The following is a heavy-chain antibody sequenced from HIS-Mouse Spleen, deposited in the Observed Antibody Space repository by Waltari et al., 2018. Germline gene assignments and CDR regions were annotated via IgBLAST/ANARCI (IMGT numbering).Heavy chain of an antibody. D-gene: IGHD3-10*01. CDR2: IYYSGSP. CDR3: ARGRRYYGSGSYGSFDY. V-gene: IGHV4-39*07. J-gene: IGHJ4*02. Sequence: QLQLQESGPGLVKPSETLSLTCTVSGGSISSSSYYWGWIRQPPGKGLEWLGRIYYSGSPYCTPSLKSRVTRSVDTSNNQFSLKLSSVTAADTAVYSCARGRRYYGSGSYGSFDYWGQGTLVTVSS. CDR1: GGSISSSSYY.